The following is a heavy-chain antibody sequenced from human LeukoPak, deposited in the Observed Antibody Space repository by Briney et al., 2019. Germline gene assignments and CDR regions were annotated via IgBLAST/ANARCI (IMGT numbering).Heavy chain of an antibody. CDR1: GGSISSSSYY. D-gene: IGHD3-3*01. J-gene: IGHJ5*02. V-gene: IGHV4-39*07. Sequence: PSETLSLTCTVSGGSISSSSYYWGWIRQPPGKGLEWIGSIYYSGSTYYNPSLKSRVTISVDTSKNQFSLKLSSVTAADTAVYYCAREVVDFPSDTPNWFDPWGQGTLVTVSS. CDR3: AREVVDFPSDTPNWFDP. CDR2: IYYSGST.